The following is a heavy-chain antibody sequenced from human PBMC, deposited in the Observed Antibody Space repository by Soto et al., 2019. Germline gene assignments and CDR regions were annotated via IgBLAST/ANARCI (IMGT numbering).Heavy chain of an antibody. CDR2: ISTSTGNT. J-gene: IGHJ4*02. V-gene: IGHV1-18*04. Sequence: QVQLVQSGGEVKKPGASVKVSCKASGYTFTTFGITWVRQAPGQGLEWMGWISTSTGNTNYAQKLQDRVTLTTDTPTRTAYLELRSLTSDDTAVYYCARSPRVIVAAKGTLDYWGQGTLVTVSS. CDR1: GYTFTTFG. CDR3: ARSPRVIVAAKGTLDY. D-gene: IGHD5-12*01.